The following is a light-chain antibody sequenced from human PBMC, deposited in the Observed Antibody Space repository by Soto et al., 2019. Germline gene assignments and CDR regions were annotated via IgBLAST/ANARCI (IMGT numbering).Light chain of an antibody. Sequence: AIQMTQSPSSLSASVGDRFTISCRASQGIGNALGWNQQKPGKPPKVLIYGASNLQSGVPPRFSGSGSGTDFTLAISSLQPEDSSTYYCLQDINYPWTFGQGTKVEIK. CDR1: QGIGNA. CDR2: GAS. V-gene: IGKV1-6*01. J-gene: IGKJ1*01. CDR3: LQDINYPWT.